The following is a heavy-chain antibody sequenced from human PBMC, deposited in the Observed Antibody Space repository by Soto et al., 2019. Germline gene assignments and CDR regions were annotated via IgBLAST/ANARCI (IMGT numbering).Heavy chain of an antibody. D-gene: IGHD1-26*01. J-gene: IGHJ4*02. CDR3: AREDILGARSFDY. CDR1: VFTFISYN. V-gene: IGHV3-48*02. Sequence: PGWSLRLSCVSSVFTFISYNVKWIRQAPGKGLEWVSYISSGRKTIYYADTVKGRFTVSRDNAKKSQFLQMNRLRDDDTAVYYCAREDILGARSFDYWGRGTLVTVSS. CDR2: ISSGRKTI.